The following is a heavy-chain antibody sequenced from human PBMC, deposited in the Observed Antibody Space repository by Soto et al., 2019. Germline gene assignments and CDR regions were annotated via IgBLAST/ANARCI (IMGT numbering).Heavy chain of an antibody. J-gene: IGHJ6*02. CDR1: GFTFDDYT. CDR2: ISWDGGST. D-gene: IGHD2-2*02. Sequence: SGGSLRLSCAASGFTFDDYTMHWVRQAPGKGLEWVSLISWDGGSTYYADSVKGRFTISRDNSKNSLYLQMNSLRTEDTALYYCAKDPDCSSTSCYSYYGMDVWGQGTTVTVSS. CDR3: AKDPDCSSTSCYSYYGMDV. V-gene: IGHV3-43*01.